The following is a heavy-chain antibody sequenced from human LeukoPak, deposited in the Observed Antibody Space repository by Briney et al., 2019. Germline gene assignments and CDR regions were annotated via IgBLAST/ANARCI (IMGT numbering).Heavy chain of an antibody. D-gene: IGHD6-25*01. CDR1: GFTFSSYW. CDR2: INSDGSST. CDR3: ARVRRQRSQLDN. V-gene: IGHV3-74*01. Sequence: GGSLRLSCAASGFTFSSYWMHWVRQAPGKGLVWVSRINSDGSSTSYADSVKGRFTISRDNAQPTLYLQMNSLRAEDTAVYYCARVRRQRSQLDNWGQGTLVTVSS. J-gene: IGHJ4*02.